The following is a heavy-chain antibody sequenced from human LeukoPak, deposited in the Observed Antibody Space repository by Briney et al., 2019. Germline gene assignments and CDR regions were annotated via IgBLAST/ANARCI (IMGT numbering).Heavy chain of an antibody. Sequence: PRGSLRLSCAASGFTVSSNYMSWVRQAPGKGLEWVSVIYSGGSTYYADSVKGRFTISRDNSKNTLYLQMNSLRAEDTAVYYCARDPGDDYGDYSQGYFDLWGRGTLVTVSS. CDR1: GFTVSSNY. D-gene: IGHD4-17*01. CDR3: ARDPGDDYGDYSQGYFDL. V-gene: IGHV3-53*01. CDR2: IYSGGST. J-gene: IGHJ2*01.